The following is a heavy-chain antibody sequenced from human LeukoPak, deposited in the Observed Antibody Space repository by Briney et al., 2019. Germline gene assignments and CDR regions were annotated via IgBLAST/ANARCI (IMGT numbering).Heavy chain of an antibody. Sequence: PGGSLRLSCAASGFTFCSYAMSWVRQAPGKGLGWVSAISGSGGSTYYADSVKGRFTISRDNSKNTLYLQMNSLRAEDTAVYYCAKGVQYSSSWEDYWGQGTLVTVSS. V-gene: IGHV3-23*01. J-gene: IGHJ4*02. CDR2: ISGSGGST. CDR3: AKGVQYSSSWEDY. D-gene: IGHD6-13*01. CDR1: GFTFCSYA.